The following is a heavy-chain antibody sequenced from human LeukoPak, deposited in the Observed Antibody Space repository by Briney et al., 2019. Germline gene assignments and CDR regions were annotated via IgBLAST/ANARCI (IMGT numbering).Heavy chain of an antibody. D-gene: IGHD3-10*01. CDR2: IYTSGST. Sequence: SETLSLTCTVSGGSISSYYWSWIRQPPGKGLEWIGYIYTSGSTNYNPSLKSRVTISVDTSKNQFSLKLSPVTAADTAVYYCARADYSSFGELLVFDYWGQGTLVTVSS. V-gene: IGHV4-4*09. CDR3: ARADYSSFGELLVFDY. CDR1: GGSISSYY. J-gene: IGHJ4*02.